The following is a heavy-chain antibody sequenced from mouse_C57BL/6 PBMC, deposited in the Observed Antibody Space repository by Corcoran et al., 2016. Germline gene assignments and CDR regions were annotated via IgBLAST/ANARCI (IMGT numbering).Heavy chain of an antibody. CDR2: INPNNGGT. V-gene: IGHV1-26*01. J-gene: IGHJ2*01. D-gene: IGHD2-4*01. Sequence: EVQLQQSGPELVKPGASVKISCKASGYTFTDYYMNWVKQSHGKSLEWIGDINPNNGGTSYNQKFKGKATLTVDKSSSTAYMELRSLTSEDSAVYYCARSGDDYGFHFDYWGQGTTLTVSS. CDR3: ARSGDDYGFHFDY. CDR1: GYTFTDYY.